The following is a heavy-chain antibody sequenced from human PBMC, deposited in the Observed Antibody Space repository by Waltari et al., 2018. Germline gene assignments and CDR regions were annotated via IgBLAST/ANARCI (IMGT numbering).Heavy chain of an antibody. V-gene: IGHV3-7*04. J-gene: IGHJ4*02. CDR1: GFTFSSYW. CDR3: ARGNTPYQLLDAYYFDY. D-gene: IGHD2-2*01. Sequence: EVQLVESGGGLVQPGGSLRLSCAASGFTFSSYWMSWVRQAPGRGLEWVANIKQDGSEKYDVDSVKCRFTISRDNAKNSLYLQMNSLRAEDTAVYYCARGNTPYQLLDAYYFDYWGQGTLVTVSS. CDR2: IKQDGSEK.